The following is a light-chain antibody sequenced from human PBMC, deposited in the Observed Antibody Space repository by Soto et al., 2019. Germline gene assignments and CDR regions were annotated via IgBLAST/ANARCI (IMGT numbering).Light chain of an antibody. CDR2: VAS. CDR1: QSVSSSY. J-gene: IGKJ1*01. CDR3: QQYGSSPRT. V-gene: IGKV3-20*01. Sequence: SVLTRSPRTLSWSAGERATLSYRASQSVSSSYFTWYHQKPGQAPKLLIYVASTSATAIPGGFSCSVCGADTSLNISRLERVDYEVYHCQQYGSSPRTFGKGTKVDIK.